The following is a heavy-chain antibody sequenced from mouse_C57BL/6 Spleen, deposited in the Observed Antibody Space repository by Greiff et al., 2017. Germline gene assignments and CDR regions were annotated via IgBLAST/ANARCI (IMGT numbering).Heavy chain of an antibody. Sequence: VQLQQSGPELVKPGASVKISCKASGYTFTDYYMNWVKQSHGKSLEWIGDINPNNGGTSYNQKFKGKATLTVDKYSSTAYMELRRLTSEDSAVYYCAREVSAYWGQGTLVTVSA. CDR2: INPNNGGT. CDR3: AREVSAY. J-gene: IGHJ3*01. CDR1: GYTFTDYY. V-gene: IGHV1-26*01.